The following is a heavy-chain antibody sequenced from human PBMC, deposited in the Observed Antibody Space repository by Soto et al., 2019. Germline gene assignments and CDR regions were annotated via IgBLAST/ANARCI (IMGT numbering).Heavy chain of an antibody. J-gene: IGHJ4*02. CDR1: GGSISSSSYY. V-gene: IGHV4-39*01. D-gene: IGHD6-19*01. CDR3: ARPPREQWLGTFDY. CDR2: IYYSGST. Sequence: SETLCLTCTXSGGSISSSSYYWGWIRQPPGKGLEWIGSIYYSGSTYYNPSLKSRVTISVDTSKNQFSLKLSSVTAADTAVYYCARPPREQWLGTFDYWGQGTLVTVSS.